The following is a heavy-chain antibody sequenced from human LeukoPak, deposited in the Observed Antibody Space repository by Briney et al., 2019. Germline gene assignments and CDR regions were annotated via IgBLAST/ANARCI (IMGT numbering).Heavy chain of an antibody. J-gene: IGHJ4*02. D-gene: IGHD6-19*01. CDR2: VNSDGSST. CDR3: ARGSTQYSSGWYGLDY. V-gene: IGHV3-74*01. Sequence: GGSLKLSCAASGFTFSSYWMHWVRQAPGKGLVWVSRVNSDGSSTTYADSVKGRFTISRDNAKNTLYLQMNSLRAEDTAVYYCARGSTQYSSGWYGLDYWGQGTLVTVSS. CDR1: GFTFSSYW.